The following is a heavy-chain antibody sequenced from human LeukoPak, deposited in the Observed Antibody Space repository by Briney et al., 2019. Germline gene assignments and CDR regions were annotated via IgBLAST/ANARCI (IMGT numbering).Heavy chain of an antibody. V-gene: IGHV4-34*01. J-gene: IGHJ6*03. CDR2: INNSGST. Sequence: SETLSLTCDVSGESFSDYYWSWIRQSTGKGREWIGDINNSGSTNYNPSLKSRVTISIDTSKNRFSLNLTSVTAADTAVYYCARGRRMVGAQRPLYFYYYYFDVWGKGTTVTVS. CDR1: GESFSDYY. D-gene: IGHD1-26*01. CDR3: ARGRRMVGAQRPLYFYYYYFDV.